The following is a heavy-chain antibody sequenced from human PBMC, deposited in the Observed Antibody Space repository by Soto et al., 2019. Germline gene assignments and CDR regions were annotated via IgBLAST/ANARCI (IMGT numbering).Heavy chain of an antibody. J-gene: IGHJ4*02. Sequence: SETLSLTCTVSGGSLSSYYWSWIRQPPGKGLEWIGYIYYSGSTNYNPSLKSRVTISVDTSKNQFSLKLSSVTAADTAVYYCARGSGYDFDYWGQRTLVTVSS. CDR2: IYYSGST. V-gene: IGHV4-59*01. CDR3: ARGSGYDFDY. CDR1: GGSLSSYY. D-gene: IGHD5-12*01.